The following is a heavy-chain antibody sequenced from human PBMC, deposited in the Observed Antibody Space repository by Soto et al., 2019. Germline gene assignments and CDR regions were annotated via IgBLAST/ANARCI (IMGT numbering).Heavy chain of an antibody. Sequence: ASVKVSCKASGYTFTSYGISWVRQAPGQGLEWMGWISAYNGNTNYAQKLQGRVTMTTDTSTSTAYMELSGLRSDDTAVYYCACRRNYYYGMDVWGQGTTVTVSS. CDR2: ISAYNGNT. CDR3: ACRRNYYYGMDV. CDR1: GYTFTSYG. V-gene: IGHV1-18*01. J-gene: IGHJ6*02.